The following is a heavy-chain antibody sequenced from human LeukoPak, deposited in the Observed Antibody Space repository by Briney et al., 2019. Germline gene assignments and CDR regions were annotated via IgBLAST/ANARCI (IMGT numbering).Heavy chain of an antibody. Sequence: TPGGSLRLSCAASGFTFSSYGMHWVRQAPGKGLEWVSSISSSSSYIYYADSVKGRFTISRDNAKNSLYLQMNSLRAEDTAVYYCARDSDWVAAELDYWGQGTLVTVSS. V-gene: IGHV3-21*01. CDR3: ARDSDWVAAELDY. CDR2: ISSSSSYI. D-gene: IGHD6-13*01. J-gene: IGHJ4*02. CDR1: GFTFSSYG.